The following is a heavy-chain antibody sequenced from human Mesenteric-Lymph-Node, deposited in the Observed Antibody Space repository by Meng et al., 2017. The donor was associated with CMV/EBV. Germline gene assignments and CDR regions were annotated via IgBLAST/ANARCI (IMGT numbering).Heavy chain of an antibody. D-gene: IGHD2/OR15-2a*01. J-gene: IGHJ5*02. V-gene: IGHV1-2*06. CDR3: ARDNVNPEGFDP. CDR2: INPNSGVS. Sequence: QVQLVQSRAGVAKPGASVMVSCKASGYTFTDFYIHWVRQAPEHGLEWMGRINPNSGVSNSAQNFQGRVTMTRDTSISTAYMELGRLTPDDTAVYYCARDNVNPEGFDPWGQGTLVTVSS. CDR1: GYTFTDFY.